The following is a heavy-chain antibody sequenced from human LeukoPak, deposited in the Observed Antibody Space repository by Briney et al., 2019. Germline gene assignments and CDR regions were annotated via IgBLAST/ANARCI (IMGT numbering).Heavy chain of an antibody. Sequence: GGSLRLSCAASGFTFSSYGMHWVRQAPGKGLEWVAFIRYDGSNKYYADSVKGRFTISRDNSKNTLYLQMNSLRAEDTAVYYCAKEFHDIVVVPADRPSYYYMDVWGKGTTVTVSS. CDR2: IRYDGSNK. CDR1: GFTFSSYG. CDR3: AKEFHDIVVVPADRPSYYYMDV. D-gene: IGHD2-2*01. V-gene: IGHV3-30*02. J-gene: IGHJ6*03.